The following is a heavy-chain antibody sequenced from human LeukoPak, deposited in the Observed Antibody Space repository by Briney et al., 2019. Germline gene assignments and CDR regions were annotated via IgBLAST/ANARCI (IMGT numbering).Heavy chain of an antibody. J-gene: IGHJ4*02. V-gene: IGHV4-59*08. CDR1: GGSMSSYY. Sequence: SETLSLTRTVSGGSMSSYYWSWIRQPPGKGLEWIGYIYYSASTNNNPSLKSRVTISVDTSKNQFSLKLRSVTAADTAVYYCARHSRTNYNYLDYWGQGTLVTVSS. D-gene: IGHD4/OR15-4a*01. CDR3: ARHSRTNYNYLDY. CDR2: IYYSAST.